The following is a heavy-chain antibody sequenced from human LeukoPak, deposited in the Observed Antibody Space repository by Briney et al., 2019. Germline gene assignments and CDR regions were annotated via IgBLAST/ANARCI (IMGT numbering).Heavy chain of an antibody. Sequence: ASVKVSCKASGGSFSSYGISWVRQAPGQGLEWMGGRVPILGPTNLAQKFQGRLTITADEATSTAYMELNGLSVEDTAVYYCAREGPVGTDGFWGQGTLVTVSS. V-gene: IGHV1-69*13. D-gene: IGHD5-24*01. CDR2: RVPILGPT. J-gene: IGHJ1*01. CDR1: GGSFSSYG. CDR3: AREGPVGTDGF.